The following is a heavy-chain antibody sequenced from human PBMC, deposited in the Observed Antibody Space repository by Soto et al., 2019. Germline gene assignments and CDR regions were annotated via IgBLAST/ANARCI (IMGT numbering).Heavy chain of an antibody. Sequence: QVQLVQSGAEVKKPGASVKVSCKASGYTFTSYGINWVRQAPGQGLEWRGWISANNGNTHYAQKLQGSVNMTTDTSTSTAYMALRSLRSADTAVYYCARVQSGYDFAYWGQGTLVTVSS. CDR1: GYTFTSYG. J-gene: IGHJ4*02. V-gene: IGHV1-18*01. D-gene: IGHD5-12*01. CDR2: ISANNGNT. CDR3: ARVQSGYDFAY.